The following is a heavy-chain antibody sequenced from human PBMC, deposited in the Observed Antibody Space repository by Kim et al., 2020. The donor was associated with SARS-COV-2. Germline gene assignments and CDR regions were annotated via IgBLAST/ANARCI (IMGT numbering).Heavy chain of an antibody. CDR3: ARDWGYCSGGSCQTYYYSGMDV. CDR2: ISYDGSNK. V-gene: IGHV3-30-3*01. D-gene: IGHD2-15*01. Sequence: GGSLRLSCAASGFTFSSYTMHWVRQAPGKGLEWVAVISYDGSNKYYADSVKGRFTISRDNSKNTLYLQMNSLRAEDTAVYYCARDWGYCSGGSCQTYYYSGMDVFGQGTTVTVSS. J-gene: IGHJ6*02. CDR1: GFTFSSYT.